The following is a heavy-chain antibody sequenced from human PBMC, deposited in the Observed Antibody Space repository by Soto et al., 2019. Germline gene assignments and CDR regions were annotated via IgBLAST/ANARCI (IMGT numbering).Heavy chain of an antibody. V-gene: IGHV3-11*01. D-gene: IGHD4-17*01. CDR3: AKDAVSGDGIWLLDS. CDR1: GGSISSGDYY. CDR2: LLRSGSTT. J-gene: IGHJ4*02. Sequence: LSLTCTVSGGSISSGDYYWSWIRQAPGKGLEWVSSLLRSGSTTYYADSVKGRFTISSDISANSLYLQMDSLRAEDTAVYYCAKDAVSGDGIWLLDSWGQGTVVTVSS.